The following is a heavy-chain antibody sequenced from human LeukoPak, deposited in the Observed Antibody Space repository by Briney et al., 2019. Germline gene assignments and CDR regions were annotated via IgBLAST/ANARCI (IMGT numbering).Heavy chain of an antibody. V-gene: IGHV3-23*01. Sequence: GGSLRLSCAASGFTFSSYAMSWVRQAPGKGLEWVSAISGSGGSTYYADSVKGRFTISRDNSKNTLYLQMNSLRAEDTAVYYCARGVRIAAAGTSLDYWGQGTLVTVSS. CDR2: ISGSGGST. CDR1: GFTFSSYA. D-gene: IGHD6-13*01. CDR3: ARGVRIAAAGTSLDY. J-gene: IGHJ4*02.